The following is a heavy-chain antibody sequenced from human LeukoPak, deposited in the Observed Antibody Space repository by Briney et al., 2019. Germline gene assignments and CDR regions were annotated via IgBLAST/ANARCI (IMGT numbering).Heavy chain of an antibody. Sequence: SETLSLTCTVSGGSISSGDYYWSWIRQPPGTGLEWIGYIYYSGSTYYNPSLKSRVTISVDTSKNQFSLKLSSVTAADTAVYYCARQTTVTTPWYFDLWGRGTLVTVSS. D-gene: IGHD4-17*01. J-gene: IGHJ2*01. CDR2: IYYSGST. CDR1: GGSISSGDYY. V-gene: IGHV4-30-4*01. CDR3: ARQTTVTTPWYFDL.